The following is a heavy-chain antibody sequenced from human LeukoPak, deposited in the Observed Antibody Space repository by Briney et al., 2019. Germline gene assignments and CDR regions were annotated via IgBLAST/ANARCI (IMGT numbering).Heavy chain of an antibody. CDR3: AREIHSTGYYYAGGYMDV. J-gene: IGHJ6*03. D-gene: IGHD3-22*01. CDR2: FSSGDTNI. CDR1: GFNFSDYY. Sequence: GGSLRLSCAASGFNFSDYYMSWVRQAPGRGLEWISFFSSGDTNIKYADSVKGRFTISRDNAKNSLYLQMNSLRAEDTAVYFCAREIHSTGYYYAGGYMDVWGEGTTVTVSS. V-gene: IGHV3-11*04.